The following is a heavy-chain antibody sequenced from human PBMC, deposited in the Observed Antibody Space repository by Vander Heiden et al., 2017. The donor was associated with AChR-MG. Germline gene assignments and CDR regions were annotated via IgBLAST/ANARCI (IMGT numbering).Heavy chain of an antibody. D-gene: IGHD3-10*01. CDR1: GFTFSTYA. J-gene: IGHJ4*02. CDR3: ARYGSGTNWGWAPCDY. CDR2: INGGGVTT. Sequence: EVQLLESGGGLVQPGGSLRLSCAASGFTFSTYAMSWVRQAPGKGLEWVSAINGGGVTTFYADSVKGRFTISRDNSKNTLYLQMNSLRAEDTAVYYCARYGSGTNWGWAPCDYWGQGTLGAVSS. V-gene: IGHV3-23*01.